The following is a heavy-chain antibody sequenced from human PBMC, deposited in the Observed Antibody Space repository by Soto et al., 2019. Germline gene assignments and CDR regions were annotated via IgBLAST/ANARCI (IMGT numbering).Heavy chain of an antibody. V-gene: IGHV4-59*01. CDR3: LRVGGIQYYDSSGYQFDY. Sequence: SETLSLTCTVSGGSISSYYWSWIRQPPGKGIEWIGNIYYSGITNYNPSLKSRVTISVDTSKNEFSLKLSSVIAADTAVYYCLRVGGIQYYDSSGYQFDYWGQGSLVTVSS. J-gene: IGHJ4*02. D-gene: IGHD3-22*01. CDR2: IYYSGIT. CDR1: GGSISSYY.